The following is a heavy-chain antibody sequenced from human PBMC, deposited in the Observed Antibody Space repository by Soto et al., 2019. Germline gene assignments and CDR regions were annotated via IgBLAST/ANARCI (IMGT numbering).Heavy chain of an antibody. CDR1: GYTFTAFG. CDR3: ARVDPYCSGGSCYYFDY. J-gene: IGHJ4*02. Sequence: ASVKVSCKASGYTFTAFGISWVRQAPGKGLEWMGWISAYNGNTNYAQKLQGRVTMTTDTSTSTAYMELRSLRSDDTAVYYCARVDPYCSGGSCYYFDYWGQGTLVTVSS. V-gene: IGHV1-18*01. CDR2: ISAYNGNT. D-gene: IGHD2-15*01.